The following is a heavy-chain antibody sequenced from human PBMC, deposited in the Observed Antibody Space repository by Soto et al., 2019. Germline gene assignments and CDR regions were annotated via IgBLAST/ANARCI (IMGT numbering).Heavy chain of an antibody. J-gene: IGHJ5*02. Sequence: SEMLSLTCTVCGGSISSYYWSWIRQPPGKGLEWIGEINHSGGTNYNPSLKSRVTISLDTSKNHFSLKLTSVTAADTAVYYCARGPKCVFYGSGSCWFDPWGQGTLVTVSS. CDR1: GGSISSYY. CDR2: INHSGGT. V-gene: IGHV4-34*01. CDR3: ARGPKCVFYGSGSCWFDP. D-gene: IGHD3-10*01.